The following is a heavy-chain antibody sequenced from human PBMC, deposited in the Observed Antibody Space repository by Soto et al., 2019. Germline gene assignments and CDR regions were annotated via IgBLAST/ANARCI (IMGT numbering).Heavy chain of an antibody. J-gene: IGHJ6*02. CDR1: GYSFTSYW. Sequence: GESLKISCKGSGYSFTSYWISWVRQMPGQGLEWMGRIDPSDSYTNYSPSFQGHVTISADKSIXXAYLQCSSLKASDTAMYCCGRRGGLESANNCSGGSCFWGFYYYGMDVWGQGTTVTVSS. CDR2: IDPSDSYT. CDR3: GRRGGLESANNCSGGSCFWGFYYYGMDV. V-gene: IGHV5-10-1*01. D-gene: IGHD2-15*01.